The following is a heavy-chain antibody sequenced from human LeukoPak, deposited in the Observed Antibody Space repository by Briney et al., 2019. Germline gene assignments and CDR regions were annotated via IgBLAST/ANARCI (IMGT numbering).Heavy chain of an antibody. CDR1: GGSFSGYY. CDR3: ASQQRGSGSIS. J-gene: IGHJ5*02. CDR2: INHSGST. V-gene: IGHV4-34*01. Sequence: SETLSLTCAVYGGSFSGYYWSWIRQPPGKGLEWIGEINHSGSTNYNPSLKSRVTISVDTSKNQFSLKLSSVTAADTAVYYCASQQRGSGSISWGQGTLVTVSS. D-gene: IGHD6-19*01.